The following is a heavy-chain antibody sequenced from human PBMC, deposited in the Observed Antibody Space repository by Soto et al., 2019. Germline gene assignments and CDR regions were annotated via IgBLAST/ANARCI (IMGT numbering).Heavy chain of an antibody. V-gene: IGHV1-3*01. CDR1: GYGFTSYA. CDR3: ARFPPGGNSSNFCSQHSAS. D-gene: IGHD3-3*01. CDR2: INAGSGNT. Sequence: ASVKLCWNSSGYGFTSYAIHWLRQAPGQRLQWMGWINAGSGNTKYSQDFQGRVTFTRDTAATTTFMELSSLRSEDTAVYYCARFPPGGNSSNFCSQHSASRGHGTSVTVSS. J-gene: IGHJ1*01.